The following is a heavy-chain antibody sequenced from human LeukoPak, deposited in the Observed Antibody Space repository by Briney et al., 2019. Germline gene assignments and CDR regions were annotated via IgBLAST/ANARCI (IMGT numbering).Heavy chain of an antibody. J-gene: IGHJ3*02. CDR3: AKGFYDNSASGVFDI. CDR1: GFSFTDYP. Sequence: PGGSLRLSCATSGFSFTDYPMNWVRQAPGKGLEWISNIRTTAEGAKYAYYADSVKGRVTISRDDGKNTLYLHMNSLRDDDTAVYYCAKGFYDNSASGVFDIWGQGTMVTVSS. CDR2: IRTTAEGAKYA. D-gene: IGHD3-22*01. V-gene: IGHV3-48*02.